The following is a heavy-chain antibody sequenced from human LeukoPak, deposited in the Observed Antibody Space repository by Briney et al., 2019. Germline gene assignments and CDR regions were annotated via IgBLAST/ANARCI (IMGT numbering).Heavy chain of an antibody. CDR2: ISFDGSYK. J-gene: IGHJ4*02. CDR3: AKDYGGENLDY. D-gene: IGHD4-23*01. Sequence: PRRSLRLSCAASGFTLSSFGMHWVRQAPGKGLEWVAVISFDGSYKSYAVSMKGRFTISRDNSKNTMYLHMNSLRLEDTAVYYCAKDYGGENLDYWGQGTLVTVSS. V-gene: IGHV3-30*18. CDR1: GFTLSSFG.